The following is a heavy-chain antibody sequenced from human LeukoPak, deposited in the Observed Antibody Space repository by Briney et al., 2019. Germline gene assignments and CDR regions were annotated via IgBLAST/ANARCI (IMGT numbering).Heavy chain of an antibody. CDR2: IYYSGRT. Sequence: SETLSLTCTVSGGSISDYYWNWMRQPPGKGLEWIGYIYYSGRTNYNPSLKSRVSISVDTSKNQFSLKLSSVTAADTAVYYRARDFRGSVDAFDIWGQGTMVAVSS. J-gene: IGHJ3*02. V-gene: IGHV4-59*01. CDR3: ARDFRGSVDAFDI. CDR1: GGSISDYY.